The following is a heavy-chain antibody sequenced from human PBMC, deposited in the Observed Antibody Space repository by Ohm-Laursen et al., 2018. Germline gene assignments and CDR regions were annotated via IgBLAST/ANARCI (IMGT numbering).Heavy chain of an antibody. D-gene: IGHD1-14*01. CDR1: GGSISNYF. CDR2: IYYSGST. J-gene: IGHJ6*02. Sequence: TLSLTCTVSGGSISNYFWSWIRQPPGKGLEWIGYIYYSGSTTYNPSLRSRVSISGDTSKNQFSLRLSSVTAADTAMYYCARHHLPFYYYYDMDVWGQGTTVTVSS. CDR3: ARHHLPFYYYYDMDV. V-gene: IGHV4-59*01.